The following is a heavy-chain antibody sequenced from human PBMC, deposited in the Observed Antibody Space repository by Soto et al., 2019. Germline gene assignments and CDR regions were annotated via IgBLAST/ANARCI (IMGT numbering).Heavy chain of an antibody. Sequence: EVQLVESGGGLVQPGGSLRLSCAASGFTVTTNYMSWVRQAPGKGLEWVSVIYSGGSTYYGDSVKGRFTISRDKSKNTLYFKMTGRGAEDRAVYYCARGVTDYGGTPRQAFDSWGKGTLFTVSS. CDR3: ARGVTDYGGTPRQAFDS. V-gene: IGHV3-66*01. J-gene: IGHJ5*01. D-gene: IGHD4-17*01. CDR1: GFTVTTNY. CDR2: IYSGGST.